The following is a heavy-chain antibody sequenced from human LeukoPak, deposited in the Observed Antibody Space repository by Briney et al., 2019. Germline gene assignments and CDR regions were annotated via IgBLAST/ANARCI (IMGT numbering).Heavy chain of an antibody. J-gene: IGHJ4*02. Sequence: KPGGSLRLSRAASGFTFSNAWMSWVRQAPGKGREWVGRIKSKTDGGTTDYGAPVKGRFTISRDDSKNTLYLQMNSLKTEDTAVYYCTTEVGEVVITSTDYWGQGTLVTVSS. CDR1: GFTFSNAW. CDR3: TTEVGEVVITSTDY. V-gene: IGHV3-15*01. CDR2: IKSKTDGGTT. D-gene: IGHD3-22*01.